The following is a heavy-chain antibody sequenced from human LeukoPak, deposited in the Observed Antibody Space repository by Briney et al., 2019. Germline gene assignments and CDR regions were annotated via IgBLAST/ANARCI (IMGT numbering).Heavy chain of an antibody. Sequence: SETLSLTCAVYGGSFSGYYWSWIRQPPGKGLEWIGTIYYTGITYFNPSLKSRVTISVDTSTNLFSLNLSSVTAADTALYYCARDSHGYCSGGSCYSGGWFDPWGQGTLVTVSS. D-gene: IGHD2-15*01. V-gene: IGHV4-34*11. CDR1: GGSFSGYY. CDR3: ARDSHGYCSGGSCYSGGWFDP. CDR2: IYYTGIT. J-gene: IGHJ5*02.